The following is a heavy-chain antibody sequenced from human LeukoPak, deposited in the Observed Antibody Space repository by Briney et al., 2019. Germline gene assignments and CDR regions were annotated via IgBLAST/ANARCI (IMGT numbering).Heavy chain of an antibody. Sequence: GGSLRLSCAASGFTFTNYAMTWVRQVPGKGLEWVSHISGSGGSSYNVDSVKGRFTISRDNSKNTLYLQMNSLRAEDTAVYYCARLARYADYWGQGTLVTVSS. D-gene: IGHD2-8*01. CDR3: ARLARYADY. CDR2: ISGSGGSS. J-gene: IGHJ4*02. V-gene: IGHV3-23*01. CDR1: GFTFTNYA.